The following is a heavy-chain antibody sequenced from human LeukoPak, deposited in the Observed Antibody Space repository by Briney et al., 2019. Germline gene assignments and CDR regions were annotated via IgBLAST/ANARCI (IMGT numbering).Heavy chain of an antibody. J-gene: IGHJ4*02. CDR1: GFTFSSYS. D-gene: IGHD4-17*01. Sequence: GGSLRLSCAASGFTFSSYSMNWVRQAPGKGLEWVSYISSSSSTIYYADSVKGRFTISRDNAKNSLYLQMNSLRAEDTAVYYCARERESSFGYGDYEGTDYWGQGTLVTVSS. CDR2: ISSSSSTI. CDR3: ARERESSFGYGDYEGTDY. V-gene: IGHV3-48*04.